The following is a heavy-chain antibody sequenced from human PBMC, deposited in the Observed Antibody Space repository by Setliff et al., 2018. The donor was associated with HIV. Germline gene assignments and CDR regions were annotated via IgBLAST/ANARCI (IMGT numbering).Heavy chain of an antibody. Sequence: PGGSLRLSCADSGFTFSNYAVTWVRQAPGKGLEWVSGISGSGAGTYYADSVKGRFTISRDNSRNTVYLQMNSLRAEDTAVYYCAKDPLSVSDYPFAPFDYWGQGTLVTVSS. J-gene: IGHJ4*02. CDR1: GFTFSNYA. CDR2: ISGSGAGT. D-gene: IGHD1-26*01. CDR3: AKDPLSVSDYPFAPFDY. V-gene: IGHV3-23*01.